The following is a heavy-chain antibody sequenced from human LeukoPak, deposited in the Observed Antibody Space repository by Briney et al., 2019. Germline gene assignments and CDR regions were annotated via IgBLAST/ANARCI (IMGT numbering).Heavy chain of an antibody. CDR1: GGSISTSSYY. D-gene: IGHD3-3*01. V-gene: IGHV4-39*01. CDR2: MYYSGST. CDR3: ARLSIFGVVPDY. Sequence: SETLSLTCTVSGGSISTSSYYWGWIRQPPGKGLEWVGSMYYSGSTYYNPSLKSRVTISVDTSKNQFSPKLSSVTAADTAVYYCARLSIFGVVPDYWGQGTLVTVSS. J-gene: IGHJ4*02.